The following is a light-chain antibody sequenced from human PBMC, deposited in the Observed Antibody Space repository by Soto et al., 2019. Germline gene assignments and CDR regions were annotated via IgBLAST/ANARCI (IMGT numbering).Light chain of an antibody. V-gene: IGKV1-39*01. CDR1: QSISSY. J-gene: IGKJ1*01. CDR2: AAS. CDR3: KQSYSTPPT. Sequence: DSQITQSPSSLSPSVGYTVTPTSQSIQSISSYLNWYQQKPGKAPKLLIYAASSLQSGVPSRFSGSGSGTDFTLTISSLQPEDFATYCCKQSYSTPPTFGQGTKVDIK.